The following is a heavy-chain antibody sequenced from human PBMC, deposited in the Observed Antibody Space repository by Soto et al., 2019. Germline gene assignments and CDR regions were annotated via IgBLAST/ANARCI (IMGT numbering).Heavy chain of an antibody. D-gene: IGHD5-12*01. V-gene: IGHV1-69*13. J-gene: IGHJ6*02. CDR2: SIPIFGTA. Sequence: SVKVSCKASGGTFNNYPITWVRQAPGEGLEWMGGSIPIFGTANYAQKFQGRVTISVDESTSTAYMELSSLRSEDTAVYYCARGRGYSGDDHYYYFDMDVWGPGTTVTVSS. CDR1: GGTFNNYP. CDR3: ARGRGYSGDDHYYYFDMDV.